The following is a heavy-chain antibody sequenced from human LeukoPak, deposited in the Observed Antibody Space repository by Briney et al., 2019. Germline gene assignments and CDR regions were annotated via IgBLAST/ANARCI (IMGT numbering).Heavy chain of an antibody. CDR3: ARALYDSSGYYYY. CDR2: INPNSGGT. D-gene: IGHD3-22*01. CDR1: GYTFTGYY. Sequence: ASVKVSCKASGYTFTGYYMHWVRQAPGQGLEWMGWINPNSGGTNYAQKFQGRVTMTRDTSISTAYLQWSSLKASDTAMYYCARALYDSSGYYYYWGQGTLVTVSS. J-gene: IGHJ4*02. V-gene: IGHV1-2*02.